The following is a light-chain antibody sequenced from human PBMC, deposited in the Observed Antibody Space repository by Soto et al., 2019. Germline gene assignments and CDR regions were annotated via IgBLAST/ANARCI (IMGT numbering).Light chain of an antibody. CDR2: DVS. Sequence: QSALTQPASVSGSPGQSITISCTGTSSDVGGYSYVSWYQHHPGKAPKVMIYDVSSRPSGVSNRFSGSKSGNTASLTISGLQAEDEADYYCISYTTISTYVFGTGTKVTVL. CDR3: ISYTTISTYV. CDR1: SSDVGGYSY. J-gene: IGLJ1*01. V-gene: IGLV2-14*03.